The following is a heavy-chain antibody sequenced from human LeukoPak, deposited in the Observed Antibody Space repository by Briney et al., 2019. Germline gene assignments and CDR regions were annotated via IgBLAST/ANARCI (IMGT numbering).Heavy chain of an antibody. CDR3: ARGAYSGYPLGFYFDS. J-gene: IGHJ4*02. V-gene: IGHV3-33*03. CDR1: GFTVSSNY. CDR2: ISSDGRNK. D-gene: IGHD6-25*01. Sequence: GGSLRLSCAASGFTVSSNYMSWVRQAPGKGLEWVVVISSDGRNKYYADSVKGRLTVSRDNSKNTLYLQMNSLRPEDTSVFFCARGAYSGYPLGFYFDSWGQGILVTVSS.